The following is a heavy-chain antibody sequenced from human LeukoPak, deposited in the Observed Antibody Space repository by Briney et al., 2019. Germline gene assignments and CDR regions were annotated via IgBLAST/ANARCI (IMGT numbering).Heavy chain of an antibody. V-gene: IGHV4-34*01. Sequence: SETLSLTCAVYGGSFSDYYWSWIRQPPGKGLEWIGKINHSGSTNYNPSLKSRVTISVDTSKDQFSLKVSAVTAADTAVYYCARGEGARDGYYYEGPFYFDYWSQGTLVTVSS. CDR1: GGSFSDYY. J-gene: IGHJ4*02. CDR3: ARGEGARDGYYYEGPFYFDY. CDR2: INHSGST. D-gene: IGHD5-24*01.